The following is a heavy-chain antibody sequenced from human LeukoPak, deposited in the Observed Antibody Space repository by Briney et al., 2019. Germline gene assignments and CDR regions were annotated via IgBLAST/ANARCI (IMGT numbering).Heavy chain of an antibody. CDR2: ISGSGGST. Sequence: GGSLRLSCAASRFTFSIYAMSWVRQAPGKGLEWVSAISGSGGSTYYADSVKGRFTISRDNSKNTLYLQMNSLRAEDTAVYYCAKIAVPRTAAAGIDYWGQGTLVTVSS. J-gene: IGHJ4*02. CDR1: RFTFSIYA. V-gene: IGHV3-23*01. D-gene: IGHD6-13*01. CDR3: AKIAVPRTAAAGIDY.